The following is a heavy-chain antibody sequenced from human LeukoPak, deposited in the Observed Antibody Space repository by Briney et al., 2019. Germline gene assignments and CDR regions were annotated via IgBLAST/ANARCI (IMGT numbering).Heavy chain of an antibody. D-gene: IGHD6-6*01. CDR1: GDSISSSNYN. Sequence: SETLSLTCTVSGDSISSSNYNWGWLRQPPEKVLEWIGTINYSGSTYYYPSLKSRVSVSVDMSKNQFSLKLSSVTAADSAVYYCARLGGRGIAARLIDYWGQGALVTVSS. CDR3: ARLGGRGIAARLIDY. CDR2: INYSGST. J-gene: IGHJ4*02. V-gene: IGHV4-39*01.